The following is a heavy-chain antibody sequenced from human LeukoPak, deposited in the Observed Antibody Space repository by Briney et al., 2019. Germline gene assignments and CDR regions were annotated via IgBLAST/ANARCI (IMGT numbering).Heavy chain of an antibody. CDR2: IYHSGST. V-gene: IGHV4-30-2*01. J-gene: IGHJ3*02. D-gene: IGHD3-10*01. Sequence: PSETLSLTCAVSGGSISSGGYSWSWIRQPPGKGLEWIGYIYHSGSTYYNPSLKSRVTISVDRSKNQFSLKLSSATAADTAVYYCASAYGSGKSAFDIWGQGTMVTVSS. CDR1: GGSISSGGYS. CDR3: ASAYGSGKSAFDI.